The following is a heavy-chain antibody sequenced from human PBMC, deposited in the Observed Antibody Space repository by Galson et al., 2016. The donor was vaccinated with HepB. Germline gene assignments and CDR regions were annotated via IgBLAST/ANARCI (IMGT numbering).Heavy chain of an antibody. Sequence: SLRLSCAASGFIVSRKYMSWARQAPGEGLEWVSVIFSGDATYYRDSVKGRFTISRDISRNTLYLQMNNLRAEDTAIYYCEGYSDPFDIWGQGTMVTVSS. CDR1: GFIVSRKY. D-gene: IGHD3-22*01. CDR3: EGYSDPFDI. CDR2: IFSGDAT. J-gene: IGHJ3*02. V-gene: IGHV3-53*01.